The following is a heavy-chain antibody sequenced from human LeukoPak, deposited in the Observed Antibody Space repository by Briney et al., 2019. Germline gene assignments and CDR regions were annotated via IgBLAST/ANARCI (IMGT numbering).Heavy chain of an antibody. J-gene: IGHJ4*02. CDR2: ISYDGSNK. CDR3: ATLYGGSTDY. V-gene: IGHV3-30-3*01. Sequence: GGSLRLSCAASGFTFSSYAMHWVRQAPGKGLEWVAVISYDGSNKYYADSVKGRFTISRDNSKNTLYLQMNSLRAEDTAVYYCATLYGGSTDYWGQGTLVTVSS. CDR1: GFTFSSYA. D-gene: IGHD5-12*01.